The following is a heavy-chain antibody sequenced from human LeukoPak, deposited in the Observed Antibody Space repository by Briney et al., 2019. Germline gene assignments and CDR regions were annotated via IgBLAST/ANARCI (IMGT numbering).Heavy chain of an antibody. J-gene: IGHJ4*02. CDR3: ARVAADGYNYVYFDY. V-gene: IGHV3-74*01. D-gene: IGHD5-24*01. CDR2: INSDGSST. CDR1: GFIFNSYW. Sequence: GGSLRLSCAASGFIFNSYWMHWVRQAPGKGLVWVSRINSDGSSTSYADSVKGRFTISRDNAKNMLYMQMTSLRAEDTAVYYCARVAADGYNYVYFDYWGQGTLVTVSS.